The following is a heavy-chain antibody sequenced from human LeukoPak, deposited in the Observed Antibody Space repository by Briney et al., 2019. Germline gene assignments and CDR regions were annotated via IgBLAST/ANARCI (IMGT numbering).Heavy chain of an antibody. D-gene: IGHD3-3*01. V-gene: IGHV3-30*09. CDR1: GFTFSSYA. J-gene: IGHJ4*02. CDR3: AKGLTRGYSIDY. Sequence: PGRSLRLSCAASGFTFSSYAIHWVRQAQGKGLEWVAVISYDGTYKYYADSVKGRFAISRDNSKNTLYLQMNSLRAEDTAVYYCAKGLTRGYSIDYWGQGTLVTVSS. CDR2: ISYDGTYK.